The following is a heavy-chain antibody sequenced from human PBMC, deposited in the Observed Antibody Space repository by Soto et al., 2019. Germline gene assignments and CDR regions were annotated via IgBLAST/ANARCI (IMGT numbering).Heavy chain of an antibody. CDR3: TKNSAYALDY. J-gene: IGHJ4*02. V-gene: IGHV4-4*02. CDR1: GGSVSNNNW. D-gene: IGHD5-12*01. CDR2: IHHSGGT. Sequence: QVQLQESGPGLVKPSGTLSLSCAVSGGSVSNNNWLSWVRQSPGNGLEWIGEIHHSGGTSYNPSFKSRATFSVGKSKNELSLRLNYVTAADTAGYYCTKNSAYALDYWGLGILGTVSS.